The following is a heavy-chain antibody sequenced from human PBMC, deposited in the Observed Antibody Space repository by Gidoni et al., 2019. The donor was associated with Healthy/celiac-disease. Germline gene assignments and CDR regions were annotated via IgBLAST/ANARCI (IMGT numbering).Heavy chain of an antibody. CDR3: TTEGVDAFDI. J-gene: IGHJ3*02. V-gene: IGHV3-15*01. CDR2: IKRKTDGGKT. CDR1: RFLFSNAW. Sequence: EVQLVASGGGLVKPGGSLRLPCAASRFLFSNAWMSWVRQAPGKGLEWVGRIKRKTDGGKTDYAEPVKGRFTISRDDSKNTLYLQMNSLKTEDTAVYYCTTEGVDAFDIWGQGTMVTVSS. D-gene: IGHD2-8*01.